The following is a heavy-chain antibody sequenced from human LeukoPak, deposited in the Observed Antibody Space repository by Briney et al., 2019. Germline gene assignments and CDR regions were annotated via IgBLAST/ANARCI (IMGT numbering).Heavy chain of an antibody. D-gene: IGHD3-10*01. V-gene: IGHV3-21*01. CDR3: ARVRGWELLYSYYMDV. CDR1: GFTFSSYA. J-gene: IGHJ6*03. Sequence: GGSLRLSCAASGFTFSSYAMHWVRQAPGKGLEWVSSISSSSSYIYYADSVKGRFTISRDNAKNSLYLQMNSLRVEDTAVYYCARVRGWELLYSYYMDVWGKGTTVTVSS. CDR2: ISSSSSYI.